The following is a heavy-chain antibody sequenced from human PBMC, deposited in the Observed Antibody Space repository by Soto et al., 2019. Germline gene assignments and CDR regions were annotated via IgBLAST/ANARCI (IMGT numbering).Heavy chain of an antibody. Sequence: ASVKVSCKASGYTFTSYYMNWVRQAPGQGLEWLGIINPSGGYTTYAQRFLGRVTMTSDTSTSTVHMELGSLTSEDTAVYYCARGGGIVVVTAPYDFWGQGTLVTVSS. CDR1: GYTFTSYY. V-gene: IGHV1-46*03. D-gene: IGHD2-21*02. CDR2: INPSGGYT. J-gene: IGHJ4*02. CDR3: ARGGGIVVVTAPYDF.